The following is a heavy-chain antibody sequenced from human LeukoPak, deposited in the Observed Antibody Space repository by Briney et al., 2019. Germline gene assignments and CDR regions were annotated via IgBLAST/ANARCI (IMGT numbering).Heavy chain of an antibody. Sequence: GSLRLSCAASGFTFSNAWMSWVRQAPGKGLEWVGRIKSKTDGGTTDYTAPVKGRFTISRDDSKNTLYLQVNSLKTEDTAVYYCTTDYDILPLQDWGQGTLVTVSS. CDR1: GFTFSNAW. D-gene: IGHD3-9*01. J-gene: IGHJ4*02. CDR3: TTDYDILPLQD. CDR2: IKSKTDGGTT. V-gene: IGHV3-15*01.